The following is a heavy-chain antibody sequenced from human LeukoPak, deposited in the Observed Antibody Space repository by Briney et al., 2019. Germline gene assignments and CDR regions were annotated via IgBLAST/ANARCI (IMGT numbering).Heavy chain of an antibody. D-gene: IGHD3-22*01. J-gene: IGHJ3*02. V-gene: IGHV4-4*07. Sequence: PSETLSLTCTVSGGSISSYYWSWIRQPAGKGLEWIGRIYTSGSTNYNPSLKSRVTISVDKPKNQFSLKLSSVTAADTAVYYCAREDDSSGYGAFDIWGQGTMVTVSS. CDR1: GGSISSYY. CDR2: IYTSGST. CDR3: AREDDSSGYGAFDI.